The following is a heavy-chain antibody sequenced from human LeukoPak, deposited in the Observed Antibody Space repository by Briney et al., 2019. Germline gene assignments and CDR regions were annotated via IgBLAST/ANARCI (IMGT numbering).Heavy chain of an antibody. J-gene: IGHJ6*03. CDR2: TKQDGSEK. CDR3: ARAGRKSRGVDLVRKKETGYYYYMDV. Sequence: PGGSLRLSCAASEFTFFTYSMSWVRQAPGKGLEWVANTKQDGSEKYYVDSVKGRFTISRDNAKNSLYLQMNSLRAEDTAVYYCARAGRKSRGVDLVRKKETGYYYYMDVWGKGTTVTVSS. V-gene: IGHV3-7*01. D-gene: IGHD3-10*02. CDR1: EFTFFTYS.